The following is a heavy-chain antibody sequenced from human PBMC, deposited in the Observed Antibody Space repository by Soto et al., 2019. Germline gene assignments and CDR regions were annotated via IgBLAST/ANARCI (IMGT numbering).Heavy chain of an antibody. Sequence: EVQLVESGGGLIQPGGSLRLSCAASGFTVSSNYMSWVRQAPGKGLEWVSVIYSGGSTYYADSVKGRFTISRDNSKDTLYLQMNSLRAEDTAVYYCARDGYDFWSGYPQYYYYYGMDVWGQGTTVTVSS. CDR3: ARDGYDFWSGYPQYYYYYGMDV. V-gene: IGHV3-53*01. CDR2: IYSGGST. D-gene: IGHD3-3*01. J-gene: IGHJ6*02. CDR1: GFTVSSNY.